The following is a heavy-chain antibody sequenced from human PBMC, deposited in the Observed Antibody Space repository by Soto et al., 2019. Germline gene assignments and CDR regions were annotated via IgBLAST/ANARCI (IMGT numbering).Heavy chain of an antibody. Sequence: PSETLSLTCSVSGGSISSGDYSWSWIRQPPGKGLEWVGYIYYTGRTSYNPSLKSRVTMSVDTSKNQFSLRLRSVTAADTAVYYCARDKWDLPLDIWGHGTMVTVSS. CDR1: GGSISSGDYS. D-gene: IGHD1-26*01. CDR2: IYYTGRT. V-gene: IGHV4-30-4*01. CDR3: ARDKWDLPLDI. J-gene: IGHJ3*02.